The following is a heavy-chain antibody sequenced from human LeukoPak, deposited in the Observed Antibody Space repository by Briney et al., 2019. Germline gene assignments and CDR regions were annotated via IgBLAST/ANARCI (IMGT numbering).Heavy chain of an antibody. J-gene: IGHJ4*02. D-gene: IGHD1-26*01. CDR1: GGSIRSYY. Sequence: PSETLSLTCTVSGGSIRSYYWSWIRQPPGKGLEWIGYIYYSGSTNYNPSLKSRVTISVDTSKNQFSLKLSSVTAADTAVYYCASGGGGANYWGQGTLVTVSS. CDR2: IYYSGST. CDR3: ASGGGGANY. V-gene: IGHV4-59*12.